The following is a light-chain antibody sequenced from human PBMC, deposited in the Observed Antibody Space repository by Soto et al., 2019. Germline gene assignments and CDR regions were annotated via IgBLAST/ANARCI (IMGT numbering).Light chain of an antibody. J-gene: IGKJ2*01. CDR2: GAS. Sequence: IQMTQSPSSLSASVGDRVTVTCRASQSINIYLNWYQQKPGKAPTLLIYGASSLQSGVPSRFSGGGSRTAFTLTISSLQPEDFATYYCQQSYRSPYTFGQGNKLEIK. V-gene: IGKV1-39*01. CDR1: QSINIY. CDR3: QQSYRSPYT.